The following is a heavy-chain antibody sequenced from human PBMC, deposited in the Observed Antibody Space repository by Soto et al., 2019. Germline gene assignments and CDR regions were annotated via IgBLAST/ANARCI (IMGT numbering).Heavy chain of an antibody. CDR1: GGSISSYY. J-gene: IGHJ4*02. D-gene: IGHD3-3*01. Sequence: SETLSLTCTVSGGSISSYYWTWIRQPPGKGLEWIGFMYNSGSTHYNPSLKSRVTISLDTSKNQFSLNLRSVTAEDTAVYYCARVSLGGYDFWLDYWGQGALVTVSS. V-gene: IGHV4-59*08. CDR2: MYNSGST. CDR3: ARVSLGGYDFWLDY.